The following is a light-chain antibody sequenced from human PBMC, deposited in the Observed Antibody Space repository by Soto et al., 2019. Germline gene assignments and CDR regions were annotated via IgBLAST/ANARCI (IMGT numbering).Light chain of an antibody. V-gene: IGLV2-23*02. J-gene: IGLJ1*01. CDR3: CSYAGSNTYV. CDR1: NGDIGNYDL. CDR2: EVT. Sequence: QSALTQPASVSGSPGQSITFSCTGTNGDIGNYDLVSWYQQHPGKAPKLLISEVTKRPSGISYRFSGSKSGNTASLTISGLQAEDEADYYCCSYAGSNTYVFGTGTKVTVL.